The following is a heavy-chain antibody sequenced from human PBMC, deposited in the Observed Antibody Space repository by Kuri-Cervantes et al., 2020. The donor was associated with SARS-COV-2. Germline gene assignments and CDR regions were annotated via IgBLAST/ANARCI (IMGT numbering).Heavy chain of an antibody. J-gene: IGHJ6*02. Sequence: SCAISGASVSSNSAAWNWTRQSPSRGLEWLGRTFYRSKWYNDYAVSVKSRITINPDTSKNQFSLQLNSVTPEDTAVYYCARDRGLAGCMDVWGQGTTVTVSS. CDR1: GASVSSNSAA. CDR2: TFYRSKWYN. D-gene: IGHD6-13*01. CDR3: ARDRGLAGCMDV. V-gene: IGHV6-1*01.